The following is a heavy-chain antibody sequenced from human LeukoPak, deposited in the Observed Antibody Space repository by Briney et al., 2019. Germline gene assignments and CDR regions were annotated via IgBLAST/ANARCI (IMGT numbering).Heavy chain of an antibody. Sequence: PGGSLRLSCAASGFSVSNNYMAWVRQAPGKGLEWVSFIYSGGSTYYADSVKGRFTISRDNSRNTLYLQMNNLRAEDTAVYYCAKNPDYYGSGSYYKYFDYWGQGTLVTVSS. J-gene: IGHJ4*02. CDR3: AKNPDYYGSGSYYKYFDY. CDR1: GFSVSNNY. V-gene: IGHV3-53*01. D-gene: IGHD3-10*01. CDR2: IYSGGST.